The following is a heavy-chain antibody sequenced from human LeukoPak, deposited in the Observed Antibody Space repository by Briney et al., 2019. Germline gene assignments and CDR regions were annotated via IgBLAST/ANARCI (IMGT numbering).Heavy chain of an antibody. D-gene: IGHD2-2*03. Sequence: PSQTLSLTCTVSGGSISSGDYYWSWIRQPPGKGLEWIGYIYFSGSTFYNPSLKNRVTISADTSRNQFSLRLSSVTAADTAVYYCARVGYCSSPSCYYYYSYMDVWGTGTTVTVSS. CDR3: ARVGYCSSPSCYYYYSYMDV. CDR1: GGSISSGDYY. CDR2: IYFSGST. J-gene: IGHJ6*03. V-gene: IGHV4-30-4*08.